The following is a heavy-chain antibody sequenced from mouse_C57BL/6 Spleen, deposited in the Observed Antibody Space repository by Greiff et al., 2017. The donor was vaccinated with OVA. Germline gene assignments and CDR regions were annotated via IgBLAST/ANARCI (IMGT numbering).Heavy chain of an antibody. CDR3: ARLGGDSSGFYAMDY. Sequence: VKLMESGGGLVQPGGSLSLSCAASGFTFTDYYMSWVRQPPGKALEWLGFIRNKANGYTTEYSASVKGRFTISRDNSQSILYLQMNALRAEDSATYYCARLGGDSSGFYAMDYWGQGTSVTVSS. J-gene: IGHJ4*01. CDR2: IRNKANGYTT. V-gene: IGHV7-3*01. D-gene: IGHD3-2*02. CDR1: GFTFTDYY.